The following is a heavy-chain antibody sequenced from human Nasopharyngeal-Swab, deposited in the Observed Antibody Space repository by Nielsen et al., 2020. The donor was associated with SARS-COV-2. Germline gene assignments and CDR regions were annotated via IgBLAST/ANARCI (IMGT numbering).Heavy chain of an antibody. CDR1: GFTFNNYN. CDR3: ARDGLDYDFWSAYFMDV. CDR2: ISSSSSYI. J-gene: IGHJ6*02. V-gene: IGHV3-21*01. D-gene: IGHD3-3*01. Sequence: GGSLRLSCAASGFTFNNYNFNWVRQAPGKGPEWVSSISSSSSYIYYADSVKGRFTISRDNAKNSLYLQMNSLGAEDTAVYYCARDGLDYDFWSAYFMDVWGQGTTVTVSS.